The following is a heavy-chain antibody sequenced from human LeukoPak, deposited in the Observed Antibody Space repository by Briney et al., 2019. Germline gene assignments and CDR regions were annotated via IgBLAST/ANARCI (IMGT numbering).Heavy chain of an antibody. V-gene: IGHV4-61*02. D-gene: IGHD5-24*01. J-gene: IGHJ4*02. CDR1: GGSISSGSYY. CDR3: AREGRDGYND. CDR2: IYTSGST. Sequence: SQTLSLTCTVSGGSISSGSYYWSWIRQPAGKGLEWIGRIYTSGSTNYNPSLKSRVTISVDTSKNQFSLKLSSVAAADTAVYYCAREGRDGYNDWGQGTLVTVPS.